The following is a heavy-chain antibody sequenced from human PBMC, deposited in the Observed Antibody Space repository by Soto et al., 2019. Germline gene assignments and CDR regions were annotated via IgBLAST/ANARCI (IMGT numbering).Heavy chain of an antibody. Sequence: PSEPLSLTCTVSGGSISSGGYYWSWIRQHPGKGLEWIEYIYYSGSTYYNPSLKSRVTISVDTSKNQFSLKLSSVTAAATAVYYCARDRLDTALLNWGQGTLVTVSS. D-gene: IGHD5-18*01. CDR2: IYYSGST. V-gene: IGHV4-31*03. CDR3: ARDRLDTALLN. CDR1: GGSISSGGYY. J-gene: IGHJ4*02.